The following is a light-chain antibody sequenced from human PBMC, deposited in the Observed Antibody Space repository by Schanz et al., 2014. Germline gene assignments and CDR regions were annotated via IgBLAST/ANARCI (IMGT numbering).Light chain of an antibody. CDR3: QQYYSAPLT. CDR1: QSVSSSY. V-gene: IGKV3-20*01. Sequence: EIVLTQSPGTLSLSPGERATLSCRASQSVSSSYLAWYQQKPGQAPRLLIYGVSTRATGIPARFSGSGSGTEFALTINSLQSEDFAVYYCQQYYSAPLTFGGGTKVEIK. J-gene: IGKJ4*01. CDR2: GVS.